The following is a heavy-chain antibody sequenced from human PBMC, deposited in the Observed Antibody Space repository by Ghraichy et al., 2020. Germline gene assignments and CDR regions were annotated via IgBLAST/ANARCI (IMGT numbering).Heavy chain of an antibody. D-gene: IGHD1-1*01. J-gene: IGHJ4*02. CDR3: ARGPRAGWNGWAFFDY. V-gene: IGHV4-61*02. CDR2: IYTSGST. Sequence: SETLSLTCTVSGGSISSGSYYWSWIRQPAGKGLEWIGRIYTSGSTNYNPSLKSRVTISVDTSKNQFSLKLSSVTAADTAVYYCARGPRAGWNGWAFFDYWGQGTLVTVSS. CDR1: GGSISSGSYY.